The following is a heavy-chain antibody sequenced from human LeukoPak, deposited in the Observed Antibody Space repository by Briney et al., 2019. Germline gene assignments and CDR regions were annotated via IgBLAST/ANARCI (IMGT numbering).Heavy chain of an antibody. D-gene: IGHD1-1*01. J-gene: IGHJ4*02. Sequence: SETLSPTCTVSGGSISSSSYYWGWIRQPPGKGLEWIGSIYYSGSTHYNPSLKSRVTISVDTSKNQFSLRLSSVTASDTAVYYCARRATTGNYFDYWGQGTLVTVSS. CDR2: IYYSGST. CDR1: GGSISSSSYY. V-gene: IGHV4-39*01. CDR3: ARRATTGNYFDY.